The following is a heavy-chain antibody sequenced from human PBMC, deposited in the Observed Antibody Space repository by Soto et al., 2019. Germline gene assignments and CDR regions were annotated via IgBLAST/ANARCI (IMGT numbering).Heavy chain of an antibody. Sequence: GGSLRLSCAASGFTFSSYAMSWVRQAPGKGLEWVSAISGSGGSTYYADSVKGRFTISRDNSKNTLYLQMNSLRAEDTAVYYCAKPVFYCSGGSCYLDYWGQGTLVTVSS. V-gene: IGHV3-23*01. CDR1: GFTFSSYA. J-gene: IGHJ4*02. D-gene: IGHD2-15*01. CDR3: AKPVFYCSGGSCYLDY. CDR2: ISGSGGST.